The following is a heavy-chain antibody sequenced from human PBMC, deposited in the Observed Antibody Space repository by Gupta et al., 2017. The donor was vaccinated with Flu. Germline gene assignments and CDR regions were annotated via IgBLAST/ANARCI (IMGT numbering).Heavy chain of an antibody. Sequence: EGQLVESGGGLARPGGSLRLSWAASGFTFTYYTMNWVRQAPGKWLEGVTSISSTSSFIYYADSLKGRFTISRDNTKSSLYQQMNSLRAEDTAVYYCAIDLGEGYYYGMDVWGPGTTVTVSS. CDR1: GFTFTYYT. V-gene: IGHV3-21*01. CDR2: ISSTSSFI. J-gene: IGHJ6*02. CDR3: AIDLGEGYYYGMDV.